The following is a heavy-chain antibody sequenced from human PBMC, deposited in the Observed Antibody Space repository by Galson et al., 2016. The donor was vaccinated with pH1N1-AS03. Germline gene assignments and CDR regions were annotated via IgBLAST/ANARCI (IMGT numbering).Heavy chain of an antibody. V-gene: IGHV3-23*01. CDR2: ISGSGGHT. CDR1: GFTFSGYA. J-gene: IGHJ4*02. Sequence: SLRLSCAASGFTFSGYAMNWVRQAPGEGLEWVSTISGSGGHTYYAGSVSGRFTISRDSSKNTLYLQMNSLRAEETAVYYCVKDGVERAAAGFAYFDYWGQGTLVTVSS. CDR3: VKDGVERAAAGFAYFDY. D-gene: IGHD6-13*01.